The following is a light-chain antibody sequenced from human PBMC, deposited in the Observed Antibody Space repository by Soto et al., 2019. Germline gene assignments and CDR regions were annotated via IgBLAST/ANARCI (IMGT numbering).Light chain of an antibody. CDR2: DAF. J-gene: IGKJ1*01. CDR1: QSISSW. CDR3: QQYNSYSPA. Sequence: DIQMTQSPSTLSASVGDRVTITCRASQSISSWLAWYQQRPGKAPKLLIYDAFSLQSGVPSRFSGSGSGTEFTLPISSLQPDDFATYDCQQYNSYSPAFGQGTKVEI. V-gene: IGKV1-5*01.